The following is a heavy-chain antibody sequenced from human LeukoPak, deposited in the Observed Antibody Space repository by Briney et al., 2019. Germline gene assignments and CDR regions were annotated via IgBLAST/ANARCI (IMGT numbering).Heavy chain of an antibody. CDR1: GFTFSIYT. D-gene: IGHD4-23*01. V-gene: IGHV3-15*01. CDR3: TTGPGNSGY. CDR2: IKSTTVDATP. J-gene: IGHJ4*02. Sequence: PGGSLRLSCSASGFTFSIYTMHWVRQAPGKGLEWVGRIKSTTVDATPEYAAPAKGRFTISRDDSKNTVYLQMNSLKTEDTAVYYCTTGPGNSGYWGQGTLVTVSS.